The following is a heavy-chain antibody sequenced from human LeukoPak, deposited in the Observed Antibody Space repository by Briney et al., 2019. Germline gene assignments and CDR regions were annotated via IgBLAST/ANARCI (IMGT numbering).Heavy chain of an antibody. J-gene: IGHJ4*02. Sequence: ASVKVSCKASGGTFSSYAISWVRQAPGQGLEWMGGIIPIFGTANYAQKFQGRVTITADESTSTAYMELSSLRSEDTAVYYCARGRAYCGGDCYFDSWGQGTLVTVSS. CDR1: GGTFSSYA. D-gene: IGHD2-21*01. CDR2: IIPIFGTA. CDR3: ARGRAYCGGDCYFDS. V-gene: IGHV1-69*13.